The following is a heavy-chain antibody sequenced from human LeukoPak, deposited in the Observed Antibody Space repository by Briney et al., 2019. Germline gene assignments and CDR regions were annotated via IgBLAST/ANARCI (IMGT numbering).Heavy chain of an antibody. CDR2: ISGSGGST. CDR3: AKGYYDFWSGYCFDP. J-gene: IGHJ5*02. V-gene: IGHV3-23*01. Sequence: GGSLRPSCAASGFTFSSYAMSWVRQAPGKGLEWVSAISGSGGSTYYADSVKGRFTISRDNSKNTLYLQMNSLRAEDTAVYYCAKGYYDFWSGYCFDPWGQGTLVTVSS. D-gene: IGHD3-3*01. CDR1: GFTFSSYA.